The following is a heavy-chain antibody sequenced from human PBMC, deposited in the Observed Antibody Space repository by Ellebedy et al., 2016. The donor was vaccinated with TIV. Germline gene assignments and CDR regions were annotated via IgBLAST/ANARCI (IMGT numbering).Heavy chain of an antibody. V-gene: IGHV3-23*01. J-gene: IGHJ4*02. Sequence: GGSLRLXXAASGFTFTTYGMNWVRQAPGKGLDWVSAISGDSAWTYYADSVRGRFTTSRDNSKNTLYLQMNSLRAEDTAVYCCAKGDIVVVPASFDYWGQGTLVTVSS. CDR3: AKGDIVVVPASFDY. CDR1: GFTFTTYG. D-gene: IGHD2-2*01. CDR2: ISGDSAWT.